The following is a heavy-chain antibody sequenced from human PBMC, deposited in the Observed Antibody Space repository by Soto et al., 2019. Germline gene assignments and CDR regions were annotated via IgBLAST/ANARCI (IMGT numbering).Heavy chain of an antibody. CDR1: GGSISSGGYY. J-gene: IGHJ4*02. V-gene: IGHV4-31*03. CDR2: IYYSGST. CDR3: ARETSRGVGQREIDY. Sequence: QVQLQESGPGLVKPSQTLSLTCTVSGGSISSGGYYWSWIRQHPGKGLEWIGYIYYSGSTYYNPSLKSRVTRSVDTSKNQCALKLSSVTAADTAVYYCARETSRGVGQREIDYWGQGTLVTVSS. D-gene: IGHD2-15*01.